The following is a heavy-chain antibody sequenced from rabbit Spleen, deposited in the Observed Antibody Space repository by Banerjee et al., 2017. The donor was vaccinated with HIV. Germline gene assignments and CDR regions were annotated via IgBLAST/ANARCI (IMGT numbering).Heavy chain of an antibody. Sequence: QSLEEDAGGLVKPGASLTLPTKDSGFSLNSDYVMCWVRQAPARGLEGIACIGAGSSGSTYDASWAKGRFTISRTWSTSVTLQMTRLTAAATVTYFCAREFLCAAYAGFGDATMYYFDLWGQGTLVTVS. CDR2: IGAGSSGST. D-gene: IGHD6-1*01. CDR1: GFSLNSDYV. CDR3: AREFLCAAYAGFGDATMYYFDL. J-gene: IGHJ4*01. V-gene: IGHV1S40*01.